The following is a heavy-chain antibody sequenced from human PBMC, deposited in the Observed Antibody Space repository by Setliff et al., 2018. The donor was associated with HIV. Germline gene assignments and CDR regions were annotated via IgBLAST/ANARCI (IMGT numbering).Heavy chain of an antibody. J-gene: IGHJ4*02. Sequence: SETLSLTCNVSGGFINTNSYYWGWIRQPPGKGLEWIGTMFRTGTSYYNPSLRSRVSVSRDMSSNQFSLRLSSVTAADAAVYYCAAFFVTPMTTQDFWGQGTLVTVSS. D-gene: IGHD4-4*01. CDR1: GGFINTNSYY. CDR2: MFRTGTS. CDR3: AAFFVTPMTTQDF. V-gene: IGHV4-39*07.